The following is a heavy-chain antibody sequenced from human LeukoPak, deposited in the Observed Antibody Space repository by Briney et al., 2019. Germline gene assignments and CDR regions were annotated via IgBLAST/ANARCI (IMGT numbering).Heavy chain of an antibody. CDR1: GFTFSSYA. D-gene: IGHD3-10*01. CDR2: ISYDGSNK. CDR3: ARDMGFGELLIRYYYYGMDV. Sequence: PGGSLRLSCAASGFTFSSYAMHWVRQAPGKGLKWVAVISYDGSNKYYADSVKGRFTISRDNSKNTLYLQMNSLRAEDTAVYYCARDMGFGELLIRYYYYGMDVWGQGTTVTVSS. J-gene: IGHJ6*02. V-gene: IGHV3-30-3*01.